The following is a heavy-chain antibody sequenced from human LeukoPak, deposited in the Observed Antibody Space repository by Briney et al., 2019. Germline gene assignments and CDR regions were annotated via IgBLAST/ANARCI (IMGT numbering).Heavy chain of an antibody. V-gene: IGHV3-7*01. D-gene: IGHD2-2*01. Sequence: GGSLRLSCEAAGFIFRNYWMGWVRQAPGKGLEWVANINEDGSEKYYVDSVRGRFTISRDNAKNSLYLQMSSLRAEDTAVYYCARVPAADYYYYFHMDVWGKGTKVTVSS. J-gene: IGHJ6*03. CDR3: ARVPAADYYYYFHMDV. CDR1: GFIFRNYW. CDR2: INEDGSEK.